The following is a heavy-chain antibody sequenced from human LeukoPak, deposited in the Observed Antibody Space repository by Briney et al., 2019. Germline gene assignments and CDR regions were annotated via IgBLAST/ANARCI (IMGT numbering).Heavy chain of an antibody. CDR1: GGSFSGYY. CDR3: ARFSGWYRFAFWFDP. V-gene: IGHV4-34*01. D-gene: IGHD6-19*01. CDR2: INHSGST. J-gene: IGHJ5*02. Sequence: SETFSLTCAVYGGSFSGYYWSWIRRPPGKGLEWIGEINHSGSTNYNPSLKSRVTISVDTSKNQFSLKLSSVTAADTAVYYCARFSGWYRFAFWFDPWGQGTLVTVSS.